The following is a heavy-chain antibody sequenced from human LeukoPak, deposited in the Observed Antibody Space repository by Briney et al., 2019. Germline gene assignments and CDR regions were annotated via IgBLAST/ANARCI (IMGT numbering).Heavy chain of an antibody. J-gene: IGHJ4*02. CDR2: IYYSGST. CDR1: GGSISSYY. D-gene: IGHD1-7*01. CDR3: ARVKLELTPAFDY. V-gene: IGHV4-59*01. Sequence: SETLSLTCTVSGGSISSYYWSWIRQPPGKGLEWIVYIYYSGSTNYNPSLKSRVTISVDTSKNQFSLKLSSVTAADTAVYFCARVKLELTPAFDYWGQGTLVTVSS.